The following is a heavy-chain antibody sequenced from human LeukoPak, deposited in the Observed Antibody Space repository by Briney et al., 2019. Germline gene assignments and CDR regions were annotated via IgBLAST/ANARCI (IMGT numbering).Heavy chain of an antibody. D-gene: IGHD3-10*01. J-gene: IGHJ4*02. CDR2: IYYSGTT. CDR3: ARGGVAPKYYFDY. Sequence: SETLSLTCTVSGGSICTLYWSWIRQPPGKGLEFIGYIYYSGTTNYNPSLKSRVTLSVDTSKNQFSLKLSSVTAADTAVYYCARGGVAPKYYFDYWGQGTLVTVSS. CDR1: GGSICTLY. V-gene: IGHV4-59*11.